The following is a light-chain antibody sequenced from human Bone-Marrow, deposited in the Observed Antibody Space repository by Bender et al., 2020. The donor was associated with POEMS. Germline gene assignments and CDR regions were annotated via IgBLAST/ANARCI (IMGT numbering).Light chain of an antibody. CDR1: SGDVGPYHY. CDR2: DVS. Sequence: QSALTQPAAVSGSPGQSITISCTGTSGDVGPYHYVSWFQQYPGKAPKLIIYDVSIRPSGVSNRFSGSKSGNTASLTISGLQAEDGADYYCAAYTGTTVVFGGGTKLTVL. V-gene: IGLV2-14*03. CDR3: AAYTGTTVV. J-gene: IGLJ2*01.